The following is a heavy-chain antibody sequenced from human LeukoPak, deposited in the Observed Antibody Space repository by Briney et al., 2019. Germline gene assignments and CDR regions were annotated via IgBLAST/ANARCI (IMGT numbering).Heavy chain of an antibody. CDR3: ARAWSMIRDFWTGSPFDY. CDR1: GFTVSSSY. V-gene: IGHV3-53*01. Sequence: GGSLRLSCAASGFTVSSSYMSWVRQAPGKGLEWVSVVYSGGSTYYADSVKGRFTISRDNSKNTLYLQMNSLRAEDTAVYYCARAWSMIRDFWTGSPFDYWGQGTLVTVSS. J-gene: IGHJ4*02. D-gene: IGHD3/OR15-3a*01. CDR2: VYSGGST.